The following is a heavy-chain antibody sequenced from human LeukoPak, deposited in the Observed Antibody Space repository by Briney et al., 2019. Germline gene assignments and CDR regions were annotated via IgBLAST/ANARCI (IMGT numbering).Heavy chain of an antibody. Sequence: PGGSLRLSCAASGFTFSSSAMTWVRQAPGTGLECVASIIYSGGATYYADSVKGRFTISRDNSKNTLYLQMNSLRAEDTALYYCAKDGLYYDGSEHVYYFDSWGQGTLVTVSS. CDR2: IIYSGGAT. J-gene: IGHJ4*02. CDR3: AKDGLYYDGSEHVYYFDS. D-gene: IGHD3-22*01. CDR1: GFTFSSSA. V-gene: IGHV3-23*01.